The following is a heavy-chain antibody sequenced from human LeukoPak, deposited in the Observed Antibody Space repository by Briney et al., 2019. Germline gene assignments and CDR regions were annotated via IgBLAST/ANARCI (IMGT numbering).Heavy chain of an antibody. V-gene: IGHV3-15*01. CDR1: GFTFSDAW. CDR2: IKSNIHGGTA. D-gene: IGHD3-10*01. Sequence: PGGSQRLSCAGSGFTFSDAWMSWVRQAPGKGLEWLGRIKSNIHGGTADYAAPVKGRFIISRDDSKNTLYLQLNSLKTEDTAVYYCTREYYGSLNYWGQGTLVTVSS. J-gene: IGHJ4*02. CDR3: TREYYGSLNY.